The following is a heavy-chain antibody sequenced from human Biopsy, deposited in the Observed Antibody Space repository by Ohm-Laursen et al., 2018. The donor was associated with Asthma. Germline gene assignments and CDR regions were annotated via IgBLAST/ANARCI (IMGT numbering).Heavy chain of an antibody. V-gene: IGHV1-18*01. CDR3: ARAVDYSHYYGVDV. CDR2: ISVYNGNT. CDR1: GYTFNSAG. J-gene: IGHJ6*02. Sequence: SSVKVSCNTSGYTFNSAGITWVRQAPGQGLEWMGWISVYNGNTKVAQKLQDRVTMITDTSTSTAYMELRSLRSDDTAVYFCARAVDYSHYYGVDVWGQGTTVTVS. D-gene: IGHD3-10*01.